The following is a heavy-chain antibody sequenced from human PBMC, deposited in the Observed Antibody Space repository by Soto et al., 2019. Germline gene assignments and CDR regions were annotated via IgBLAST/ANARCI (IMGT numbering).Heavy chain of an antibody. CDR1: GGSFSTYY. D-gene: IGHD3-16*01. CDR3: ARGGSNDWQVAFDI. CDR2: INHSGSN. J-gene: IGHJ3*02. V-gene: IGHV4-34*01. Sequence: SATRSLTCVVSGGSFSTYYYNWIRQSPGKGLEWMGEINHSGSNNYSPSLKSRVTMSLDTSKNQFSLKLTSVTAADTAVYYCARGGSNDWQVAFDIWGQGTMVTVSS.